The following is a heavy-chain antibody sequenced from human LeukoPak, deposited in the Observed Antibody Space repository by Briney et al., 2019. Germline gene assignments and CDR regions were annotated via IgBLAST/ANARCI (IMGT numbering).Heavy chain of an antibody. CDR1: GYSFTTYW. J-gene: IGHJ4*02. D-gene: IGHD3-22*01. CDR2: IHPSDFDP. CDR3: ATGWRGTYYDPAHY. Sequence: GESLKISCKGSGYSFTTYWIGWVRQMSGKGLEWVAMIHPSDFDPRYSPSFQGQVTISADKSINTAYLQWSSLKAPDTAMYYCATGWRGTYYDPAHYWGQGTLVTVSS. V-gene: IGHV5-51*01.